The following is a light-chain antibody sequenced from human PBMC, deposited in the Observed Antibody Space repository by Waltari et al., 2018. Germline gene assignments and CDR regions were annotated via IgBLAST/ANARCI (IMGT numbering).Light chain of an antibody. Sequence: DIVLTQSPGTLSLSPGERATLSCRTSQSVTRALAWYQQKPGQAPRLLIYGASNRATGIPDRFSGSGSGTDFSLTISSREPEDFAVYYCQHYLRLPVTFGQGTKVEVK. CDR1: QSVTRA. CDR3: QHYLRLPVT. CDR2: GAS. J-gene: IGKJ1*01. V-gene: IGKV3-20*01.